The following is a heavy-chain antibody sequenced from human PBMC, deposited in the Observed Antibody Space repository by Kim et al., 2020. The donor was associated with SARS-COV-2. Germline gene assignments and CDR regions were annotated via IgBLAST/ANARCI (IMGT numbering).Heavy chain of an antibody. Sequence: GGSLRLSCAASGFTVSSNYMTWVRQAPGKGLEWVSIIYSGGSTYYADSVKGRFTISRDNSKNTLYLQMNTLRAEDTAVYYCARAKAVAAINWGQGTLVTVSS. V-gene: IGHV3-53*01. D-gene: IGHD2-15*01. CDR3: ARAKAVAAIN. CDR2: IYSGGST. J-gene: IGHJ4*02. CDR1: GFTVSSNY.